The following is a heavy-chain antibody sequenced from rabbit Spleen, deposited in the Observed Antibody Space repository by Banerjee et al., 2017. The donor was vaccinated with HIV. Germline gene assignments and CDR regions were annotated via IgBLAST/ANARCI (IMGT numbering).Heavy chain of an antibody. CDR2: IFAGGSDTT. V-gene: IGHV1S40*01. D-gene: IGHD6-1*01. Sequence: QSLEESGGDLVKPEGSLTLTCAASGIDFSGTVYVCWVRQAPGRGLEWIACIFAGGSDTTYYASWAKGRFTISKTSSTTVTLQMTSLTAADTATYFCARGDGYAYGGYHLWGPGTLVTVS. CDR3: ARGDGYAYGGYHL. J-gene: IGHJ4*01. CDR1: GIDFSGTVY.